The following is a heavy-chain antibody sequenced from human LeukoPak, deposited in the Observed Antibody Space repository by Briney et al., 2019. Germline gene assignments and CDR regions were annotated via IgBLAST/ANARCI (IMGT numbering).Heavy chain of an antibody. Sequence: SETLSLTCTVSGGSISSYYWSWIRQPPGKGLEWIGYIYYSGSTNYNPSLKSRVTISVDTSKNQFSLKLSSVTAADTAVYYCAREYGNSRGWFGFWGQGTLVTVSS. CDR1: GGSISSYY. V-gene: IGHV4-59*01. J-gene: IGHJ5*01. CDR2: IYYSGST. D-gene: IGHD3-22*01. CDR3: AREYGNSRGWFGF.